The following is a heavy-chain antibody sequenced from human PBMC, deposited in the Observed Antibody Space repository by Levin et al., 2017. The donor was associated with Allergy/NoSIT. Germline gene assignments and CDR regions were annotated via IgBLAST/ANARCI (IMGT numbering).Heavy chain of an antibody. J-gene: IGHJ4*02. CDR1: GFTFSSYW. CDR2: INTDGSST. Sequence: GESLKISCAASGFTFSSYWMHWVRQAPGKGLVWVSRINTDGSSTSYADSVKGRFTISRDNAKNTLYLQMNSLRAEDTAVYDCARGGSTSCDGWGQGTLVTVSS. V-gene: IGHV3-74*01. CDR3: ARGGSTSCDG. D-gene: IGHD2-2*01.